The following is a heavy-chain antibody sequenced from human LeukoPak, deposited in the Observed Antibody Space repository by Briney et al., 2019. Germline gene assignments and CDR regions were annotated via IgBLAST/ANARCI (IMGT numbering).Heavy chain of an antibody. D-gene: IGHD2-21*02. J-gene: IGHJ3*01. Sequence: PGGSLRLSCAASGFTFSSYGMHWVRQAPGKGLEWVAVASYDGSHKSYADSVKGRFSISSDNSANTVFLQMNSLRSEDTAVYHCVRAYCTASDCFDALDLWGQGTLVRVSS. CDR2: ASYDGSHK. V-gene: IGHV3-30*03. CDR1: GFTFSSYG. CDR3: VRAYCTASDCFDALDL.